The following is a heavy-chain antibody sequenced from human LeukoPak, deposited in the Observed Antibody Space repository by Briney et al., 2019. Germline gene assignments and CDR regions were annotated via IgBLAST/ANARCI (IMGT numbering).Heavy chain of an antibody. CDR2: ISWNSGSI. D-gene: IGHD4-17*01. J-gene: IGHJ3*02. CDR1: GFTFDDYA. CDR3: AKDTTVSNDAFDI. V-gene: IGHV3-9*01. Sequence: GRSLRLSCAASGFTFDDYAMHWVRLAPGKGLEGVSGISWNSGSIGYADSVEGRFTISRDNAKNSLYLQMNSLRAEDTALYYCAKDTTVSNDAFDIWGQGTMVTVSS.